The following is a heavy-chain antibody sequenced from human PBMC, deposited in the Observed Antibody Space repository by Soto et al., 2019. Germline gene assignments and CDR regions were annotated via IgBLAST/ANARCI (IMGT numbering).Heavy chain of an antibody. CDR3: VRARARGDY. J-gene: IGHJ4*01. CDR2: INTDGTDT. V-gene: IGHV3-74*03. D-gene: IGHD3-10*01. Sequence: PGGSLGLCSAVYGLNLSGVWMHWVRQAPGEGLIWVSRINTDGTDTLYADSVKGRFTISRDNAKDTVYLEMTGLRADDTAIYSCVRARARGDYWG. CDR1: GLNLSGVW.